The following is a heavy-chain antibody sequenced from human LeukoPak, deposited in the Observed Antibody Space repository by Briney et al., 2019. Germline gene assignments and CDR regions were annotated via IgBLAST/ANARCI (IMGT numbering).Heavy chain of an antibody. CDR2: INHSGST. CDR3: ARAYSSGWYYQD. J-gene: IGHJ4*02. D-gene: IGHD6-19*01. Sequence: SETLSLTCAVYGGSFSGYYWSWIRQAPGKGLQWIGEINHSGSTNYNPSLKSRVTISVDTSKNQFSLKLSSVTAADTAVYYCARAYSSGWYYQDWGQGTLVTVSS. V-gene: IGHV4-34*01. CDR1: GGSFSGYY.